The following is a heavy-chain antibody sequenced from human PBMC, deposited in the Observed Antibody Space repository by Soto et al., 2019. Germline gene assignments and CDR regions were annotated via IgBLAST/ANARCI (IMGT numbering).Heavy chain of an antibody. J-gene: IGHJ6*02. D-gene: IGHD3-10*01. Sequence: PGGSLGLSCATSGFTFSSYAVHWVRQAPGKGLEWVALISYDGSNKYYADSVKGRFTISRDNSKNTLYLQMNSLRAEDTAVYYCARAGGSGYYYYYGMDVWGQGTTVTVSS. CDR3: ARAGGSGYYYYYGMDV. CDR1: GFTFSSYA. V-gene: IGHV3-30-3*01. CDR2: ISYDGSNK.